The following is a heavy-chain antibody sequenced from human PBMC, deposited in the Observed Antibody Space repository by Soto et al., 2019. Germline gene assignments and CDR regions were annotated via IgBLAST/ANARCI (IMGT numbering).Heavy chain of an antibody. Sequence: ASVKVSCKASGYTFTGYYMHWVRQAPGQGLEWMGWINPNSGDTHYAQKFQGRVTMTRDTSITTAYMELSRLRSDDTAVYYCEREDGCSSCSFHVDYWGDGTLVTVSS. CDR3: EREDGCSSCSFHVDY. CDR2: INPNSGDT. V-gene: IGHV1-2*02. D-gene: IGHD2-2*01. CDR1: GYTFTGYY. J-gene: IGHJ4*01.